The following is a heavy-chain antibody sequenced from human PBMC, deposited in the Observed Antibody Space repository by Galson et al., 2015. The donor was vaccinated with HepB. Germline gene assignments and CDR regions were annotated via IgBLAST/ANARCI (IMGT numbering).Heavy chain of an antibody. Sequence: SLRLSCAAYGFSFRNYAMYWVRQAPGKGLEWVAVTWYDESNKYYANSVKGRFTISRDNSKSTLFLQMNSLKDDDTAVYYCARENGGAGSRVTDYYYGLDVWGQGTTVTVSS. CDR3: ARENGGAGSRVTDYYYGLDV. D-gene: IGHD3-10*01. J-gene: IGHJ6*02. CDR2: TWYDESNK. CDR1: GFSFRNYA. V-gene: IGHV3-33*07.